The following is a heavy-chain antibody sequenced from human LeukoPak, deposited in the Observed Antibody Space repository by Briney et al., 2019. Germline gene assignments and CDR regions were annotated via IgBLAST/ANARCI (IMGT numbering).Heavy chain of an antibody. CDR3: ARALYSSSWYEDY. Sequence: GGSLRLSCAASGFTFSSYWMHWVRQAPGKGLVWVSRINSDGSSTSYADSVKGRFTISRDNAKNTLCLQMNSLRAEDTAVYYCARALYSSSWYEDYWGQGTLVTVSS. CDR1: GFTFSSYW. CDR2: INSDGSST. J-gene: IGHJ4*02. D-gene: IGHD6-13*01. V-gene: IGHV3-74*01.